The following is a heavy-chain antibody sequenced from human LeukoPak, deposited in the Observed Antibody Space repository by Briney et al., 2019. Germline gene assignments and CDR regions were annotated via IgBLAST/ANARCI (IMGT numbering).Heavy chain of an antibody. D-gene: IGHD6-19*01. CDR3: ARSYRSIAVAGTTGFDY. J-gene: IGHJ4*02. Sequence: PGGSLRLSCAASGFTVSSNYMSWVRQAPGKGLEWVSAIYSGGSTYYADSVKGRFTISRDNSKNTLYLQMNSLRAEDTAVYYCARSYRSIAVAGTTGFDYWGQGTLVTVSS. CDR1: GFTVSSNY. CDR2: IYSGGST. V-gene: IGHV3-53*01.